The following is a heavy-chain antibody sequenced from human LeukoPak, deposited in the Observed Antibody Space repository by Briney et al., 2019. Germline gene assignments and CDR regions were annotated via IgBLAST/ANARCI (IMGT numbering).Heavy chain of an antibody. Sequence: SETLSLTCTVSGGSISSSSYYWGWNRQPPGKGLEWIGSIYYSGSTYYNPSLKSRVTISVDTSKNQFSLKLSSVTAADTAVYYCARRITIFGVVTIDYWGQGTLVTVSS. CDR1: GGSISSSSYY. J-gene: IGHJ4*02. D-gene: IGHD3-3*01. CDR2: IYYSGST. CDR3: ARRITIFGVVTIDY. V-gene: IGHV4-39*01.